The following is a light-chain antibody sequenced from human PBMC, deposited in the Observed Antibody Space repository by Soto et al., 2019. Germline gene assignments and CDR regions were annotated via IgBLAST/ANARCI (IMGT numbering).Light chain of an antibody. V-gene: IGKV1-39*01. J-gene: IGKJ5*01. CDR2: AAS. Sequence: IQLTQSPSSMLECVGDIVNITFGASQSISSYLNWYQQKPGKAPKLLIYAASTLQSGVPSRFSGSGSGTDFTLTISCLQSEDFATYYCQQYYSYPPNTFGQGTRLEIK. CDR1: QSISSY. CDR3: QQYYSYPPNT.